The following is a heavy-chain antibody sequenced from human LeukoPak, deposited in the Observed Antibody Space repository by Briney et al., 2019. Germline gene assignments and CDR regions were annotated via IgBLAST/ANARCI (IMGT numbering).Heavy chain of an antibody. J-gene: IGHJ5*02. CDR1: GGSISSGSYY. CDR2: IYTSGST. Sequence: SETLSLTCTVSGGSISSGSYYWSWIRQPAGKGLEWIGRIYTSGSTNYNPSLKSRVTISVDTSKNQFSLKLSSVTAADTAVYYCARGMGNYYDFWSGYYWFGPWGQGTLVTVSS. CDR3: ARGMGNYYDFWSGYYWFGP. V-gene: IGHV4-61*02. D-gene: IGHD3-3*01.